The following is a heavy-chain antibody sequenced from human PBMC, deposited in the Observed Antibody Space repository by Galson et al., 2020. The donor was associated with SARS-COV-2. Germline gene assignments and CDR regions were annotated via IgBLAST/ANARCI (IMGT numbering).Heavy chain of an antibody. D-gene: IGHD6-13*01. V-gene: IGHV5-51*01. CDR1: GYSFTSYW. Sequence: KIGGSLKISCKDSGYSFTSYWIGWVRQMPGKGLEWMGIIWPGDSDTRYSPSFQGQVTISADKSISTAYLQWSSLKASDTAMYYCARRLYSSTTGSDVFDIWGQGTMVTVSS. CDR2: IWPGDSDT. CDR3: ARRLYSSTTGSDVFDI. J-gene: IGHJ3*02.